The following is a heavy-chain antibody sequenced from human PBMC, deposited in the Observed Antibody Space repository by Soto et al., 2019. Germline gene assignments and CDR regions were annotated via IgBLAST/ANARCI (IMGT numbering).Heavy chain of an antibody. V-gene: IGHV4-59*01. CDR3: ARGRIAAAGLFDY. D-gene: IGHD6-13*01. CDR1: GGSISSYY. Sequence: SETLSLTCTVSGGSISSYYWSWIRQPPGKGLEWIGYIYYSGSTNYNPSLKSRVTISVDTSKNQFSLKLSSVTAADTAVYYCARGRIAAAGLFDYWGQGTLVTVSS. J-gene: IGHJ4*02. CDR2: IYYSGST.